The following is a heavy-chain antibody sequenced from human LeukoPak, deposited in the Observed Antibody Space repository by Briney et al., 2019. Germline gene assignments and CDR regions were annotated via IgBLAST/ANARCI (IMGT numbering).Heavy chain of an antibody. Sequence: SETLSLTCTVSGGSISSSSYFWGWIRQPPGKGLEWIGSIFYTGSTNYNPSLKSRVTISVDTSKNQFSLKLSSVTAADTAVYYCARHKDGGTYPLDYWGQGALVTVSS. D-gene: IGHD1-26*01. CDR2: IFYTGST. CDR3: ARHKDGGTYPLDY. CDR1: GGSISSSSYF. V-gene: IGHV4-39*01. J-gene: IGHJ4*02.